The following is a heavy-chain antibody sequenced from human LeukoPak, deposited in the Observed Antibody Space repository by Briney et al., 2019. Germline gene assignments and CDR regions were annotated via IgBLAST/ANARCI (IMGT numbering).Heavy chain of an antibody. CDR1: GGTFSSYA. Sequence: SVKVSCKASGGTFSSYAISWVRQAPGQRLEWMGRIIPIFGTANYARKFQGRVTITTDESTSTAYMELSSLRSEDTAVYYCAREKYYYDSSGYYYPHFDYWGQGTLVTVSS. V-gene: IGHV1-69*05. CDR3: AREKYYYDSSGYYYPHFDY. J-gene: IGHJ4*02. D-gene: IGHD3-22*01. CDR2: IIPIFGTA.